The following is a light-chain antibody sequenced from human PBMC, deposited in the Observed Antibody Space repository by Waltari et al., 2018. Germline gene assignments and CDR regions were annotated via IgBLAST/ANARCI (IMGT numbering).Light chain of an antibody. CDR3: ATWDDSLNGWV. J-gene: IGLJ3*02. Sequence: QSVLTQPPSASGTPGQRVTISCPGSNSNIGRNAVTWYQQLPEPAPKLLIYTDNQRPSGVPDRFSGSKSGTSASLAISGLQSEDEADYHCATWDDSLNGWVFGGGTKVTVL. V-gene: IGLV1-44*01. CDR1: NSNIGRNA. CDR2: TDN.